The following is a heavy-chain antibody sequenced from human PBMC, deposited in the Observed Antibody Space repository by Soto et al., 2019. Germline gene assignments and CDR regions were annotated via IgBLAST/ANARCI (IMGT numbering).Heavy chain of an antibody. Sequence: ASVKVSCKASGYTFTSYGISWVRQAPGQGLEWMGWISAYNGNTNYAQKLQGRVTMTTDTSTSTAYMELRSPRSDDTAVYYCARDLGGYAIPAYYFDYWGQGTLVTVSS. V-gene: IGHV1-18*01. CDR2: ISAYNGNT. J-gene: IGHJ4*02. D-gene: IGHD5-12*01. CDR3: ARDLGGYAIPAYYFDY. CDR1: GYTFTSYG.